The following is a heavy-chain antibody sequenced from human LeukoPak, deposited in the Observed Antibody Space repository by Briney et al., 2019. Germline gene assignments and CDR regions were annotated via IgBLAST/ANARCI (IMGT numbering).Heavy chain of an antibody. CDR1: GYTFTSYG. CDR3: ARVRGTALTAYPGYFDY. J-gene: IGHJ4*02. D-gene: IGHD2-21*02. Sequence: GASVKVSCKASGYTFTSYGISWVRQAPGQGLXXXXXXXXYTGNIKYGEKFQGRATMTRDTSTSTAYMEVRSLTSDDTAVYYCARVRGTALTAYPGYFDYWGQGTLVTVSS. CDR2: XXXYTGNI. V-gene: IGHV1-18*04.